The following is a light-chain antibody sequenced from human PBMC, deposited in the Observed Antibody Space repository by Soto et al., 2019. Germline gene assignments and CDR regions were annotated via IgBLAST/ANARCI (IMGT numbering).Light chain of an antibody. V-gene: IGKV3-15*01. Sequence: EIVMTQSPATLSVSLGERVTLSCRASQNINTDLAWYQQKPGQAPRVLITGASTRATGVAARFSGSGSGTEFPLTISSVQSEDFAVHHCQQYRNWPPLTFGGGTKVEIK. J-gene: IGKJ4*01. CDR3: QQYRNWPPLT. CDR2: GAS. CDR1: QNINTD.